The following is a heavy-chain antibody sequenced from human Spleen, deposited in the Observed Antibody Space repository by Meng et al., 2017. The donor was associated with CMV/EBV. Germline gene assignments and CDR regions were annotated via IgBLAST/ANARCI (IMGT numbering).Heavy chain of an antibody. CDR2: IKQDGSEK. CDR1: GFTFSRDW. V-gene: IGHV3-7*01. Sequence: AAGFTFSRDWMGWVRQAQGKGLEWVANIKQDGSEKYYVDSVKGRFTISRDNAKNSLYLQMNSLRAEDTAVYYCAKDHYYDTTGSFDYWGQGTLVTVSS. J-gene: IGHJ4*02. CDR3: AKDHYYDTTGSFDY. D-gene: IGHD3-22*01.